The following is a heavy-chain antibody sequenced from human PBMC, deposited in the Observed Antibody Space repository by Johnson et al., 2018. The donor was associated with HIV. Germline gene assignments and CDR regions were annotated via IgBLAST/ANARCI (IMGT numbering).Heavy chain of an antibody. CDR2: INWNGGST. Sequence: VQLVESGGGVVRPGGSLRLSCAASGFTFDDYGMSWVRQAPGKGLEWVPGINWNGGSTGYADFVRGRFTISRDNRKNSLYLQLNSLRAEDTALYYCAKGSPYTSSWLDALDIWGQGTMVTVSS. V-gene: IGHV3-20*04. J-gene: IGHJ3*02. D-gene: IGHD6-13*01. CDR3: AKGSPYTSSWLDALDI. CDR1: GFTFDDYG.